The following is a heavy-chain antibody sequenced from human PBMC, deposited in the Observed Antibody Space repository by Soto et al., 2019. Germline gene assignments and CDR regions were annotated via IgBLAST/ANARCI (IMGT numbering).Heavy chain of an antibody. V-gene: IGHV3-20*04. Sequence: PSETLSLSCAASGFTFDDYGMSWVRQAPGKGLEWVSGINWNGGSTGYADSVKGRFTISRDNAKNSLYLQMNSLRAEDTALYYCARVRLVGATQLYYYYYYGMDVWGQGTTVTV. J-gene: IGHJ6*02. CDR2: INWNGGST. CDR3: ARVRLVGATQLYYYYYYGMDV. CDR1: GFTFDDYG. D-gene: IGHD1-26*01.